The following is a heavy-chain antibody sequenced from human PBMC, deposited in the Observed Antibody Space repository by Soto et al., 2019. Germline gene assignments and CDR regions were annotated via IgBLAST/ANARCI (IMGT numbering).Heavy chain of an antibody. Sequence: VGSLRLSCAASGFTFSSYAMSWVRQAPGKGLEWVSAISGSGGSTYYADSVKGRFTISRDNSKNTLYLQMNSLRAEDTAVYYCAKLKHSSGWYGRHFDYWGQGTLVTVSS. CDR1: GFTFSSYA. D-gene: IGHD6-19*01. CDR2: ISGSGGST. J-gene: IGHJ4*02. V-gene: IGHV3-23*01. CDR3: AKLKHSSGWYGRHFDY.